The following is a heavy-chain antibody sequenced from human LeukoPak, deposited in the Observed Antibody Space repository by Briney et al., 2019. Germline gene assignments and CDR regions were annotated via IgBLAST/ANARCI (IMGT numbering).Heavy chain of an antibody. Sequence: SETLSLTCTVSGGSLSSRDHFWAWIRQPPGKGLEWIGSIYYNGSADYNPSLKSRVTISVDTSKNQLSLKMRSMTAADMAVYYCSAGTGYCSGGSCYPYYFDYWGQGTLVTVSS. D-gene: IGHD2-15*01. V-gene: IGHV4-39*07. CDR1: GGSLSSRDHF. CDR2: IYYNGSA. CDR3: SAGTGYCSGGSCYPYYFDY. J-gene: IGHJ4*02.